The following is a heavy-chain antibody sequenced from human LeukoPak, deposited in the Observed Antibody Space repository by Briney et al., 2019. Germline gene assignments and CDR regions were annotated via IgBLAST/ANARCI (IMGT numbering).Heavy chain of an antibody. Sequence: GGSLRLSCAASGFTFSSYSMNRVRRAPGKGLEWRSCISYNSGTISYADSVKGRFTVSRDDAANSLYLQMTSLRVEDTAVYYCARGRLGGHFNWMPSPPDYWGQGTLVTVSS. D-gene: IGHD3-9*01. CDR3: ARGRLGGHFNWMPSPPDY. CDR2: ISYNSGTI. J-gene: IGHJ4*02. CDR1: GFTFSSYS. V-gene: IGHV3-48*04.